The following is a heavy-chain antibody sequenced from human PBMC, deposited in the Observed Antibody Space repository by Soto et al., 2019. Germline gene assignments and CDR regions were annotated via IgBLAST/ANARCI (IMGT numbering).Heavy chain of an antibody. V-gene: IGHV3-21*01. CDR2: ISSSSSYI. D-gene: IGHD2-8*01. CDR3: ARDAVQIWSYVGTFDM. J-gene: IGHJ3*02. Sequence: PGGSLRLSCAASGFTFSSYSMNWVRQAPGKGLEWVSSISSSSSYIYYADSVKGRFTISRDNSKNTLYLQINSLRAEDTAVYYCARDAVQIWSYVGTFDMWGHGTLVTVSS. CDR1: GFTFSSYS.